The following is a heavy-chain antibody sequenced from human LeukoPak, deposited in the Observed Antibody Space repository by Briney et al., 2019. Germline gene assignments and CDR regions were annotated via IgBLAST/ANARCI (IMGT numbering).Heavy chain of an antibody. Sequence: GGSLRLSCAASGFTFDDYAMHWVRQAPGKGLEWVSLISWDGGLTYYADSMEGRFTISRDNSKYSLYLQMNSLRTEDTALYYCAKPRRGTITTGPAYTHWGQGTLVIVSS. V-gene: IGHV3-43D*03. CDR2: ISWDGGLT. CDR1: GFTFDDYA. D-gene: IGHD4-11*01. J-gene: IGHJ4*02. CDR3: AKPRRGTITTGPAYTH.